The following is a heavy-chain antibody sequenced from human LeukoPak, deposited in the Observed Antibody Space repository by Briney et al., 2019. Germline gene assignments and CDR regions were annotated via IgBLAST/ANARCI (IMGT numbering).Heavy chain of an antibody. D-gene: IGHD5-24*01. J-gene: IGHJ4*02. CDR1: GFTFSIYT. CDR2: IWYDGSRK. CDR3: ARDRGGRWLQVYYFDC. Sequence: GGSLRLSCAASGFTFSIYTMLCVRQAPGKGLEWEAFIWYDGSRKYYADSVKGRFTISRDNSKNTLYLRVNSLRAEDTAVYFCARDRGGRWLQVYYFDCGGQGALVTVSS. V-gene: IGHV3-33*01.